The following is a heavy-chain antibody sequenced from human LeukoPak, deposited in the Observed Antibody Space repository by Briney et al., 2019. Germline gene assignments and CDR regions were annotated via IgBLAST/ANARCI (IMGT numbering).Heavy chain of an antibody. CDR2: INHSGST. CDR1: GGSFSGYY. V-gene: IGHV4-34*01. CDR3: ARDGPISSGWYLRVSWFDP. D-gene: IGHD6-19*01. J-gene: IGHJ5*02. Sequence: SETLSLTCAVYGGSFSGYYWSWIRQPPGKGLEWIGEINHSGSTNYNPSLKSRVTTSVDTSKNQFSLKLSSVTAADTAVYYCARDGPISSGWYLRVSWFDPWGQGTLVTVSS.